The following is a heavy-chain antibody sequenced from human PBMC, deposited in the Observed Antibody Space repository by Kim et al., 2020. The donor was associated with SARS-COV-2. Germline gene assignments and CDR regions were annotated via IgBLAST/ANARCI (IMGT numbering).Heavy chain of an antibody. CDR3: ARDQLVFSPYYYYGMDV. V-gene: IGHV4-61*01. Sequence: SETLSLTCTVSGGSVSSGSYYWSWIRQPPGKGLEWIGYIYYSGSTNYNPSLKSRVTISVDTSKNQFSLKLSSVTAADTAVYYCARDQLVFSPYYYYGMDVWGQGTTVTVSS. CDR1: GGSVSSGSYY. J-gene: IGHJ6*02. CDR2: IYYSGST.